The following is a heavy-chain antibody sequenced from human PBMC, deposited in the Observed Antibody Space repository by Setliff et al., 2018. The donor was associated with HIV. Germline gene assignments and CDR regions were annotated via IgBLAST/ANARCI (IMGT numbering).Heavy chain of an antibody. V-gene: IGHV1-69*13. CDR2: IIPIFDTA. CDR3: ASNKVQDYYYYMDV. J-gene: IGHJ6*03. CDR1: GYTFTDYY. Sequence: SVKVSCKASGYTFTDYYIQWVRQAPGQGLEWMGAIIPIFDTANYARNFQGRVTLTADESTSTAYMELSSLRSEDTAVYYCASNKVQDYYYYMDVWGKGTTVTVSS.